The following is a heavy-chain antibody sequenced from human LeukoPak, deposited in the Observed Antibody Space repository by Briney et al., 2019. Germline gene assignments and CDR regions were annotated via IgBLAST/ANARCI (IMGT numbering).Heavy chain of an antibody. CDR1: GGSFSGYY. CDR2: INHSGST. CDR3: ARGLRYYDSSGYSY. J-gene: IGHJ4*02. D-gene: IGHD3-22*01. V-gene: IGHV4-34*01. Sequence: SETLSLTCAVYGGSFSGYYWSWIRQPPGKGLEWIGEINHSGSTNYNPSLKSRVTISVDTSKNQFSLKLSSVTAADTAVYYCARGLRYYDSSGYSYWGQGTLVTASS.